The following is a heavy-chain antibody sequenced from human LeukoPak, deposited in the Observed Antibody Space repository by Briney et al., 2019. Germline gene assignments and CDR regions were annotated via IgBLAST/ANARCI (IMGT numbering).Heavy chain of an antibody. CDR3: AKANYSGSYYFDS. Sequence: GGSLRLSCAASGFTFSRSAMNWVRQAPGKGLEWVSSFSASGGTTYHADSVKGRFTISRDNSKNTLSVQMNSLRAEDTAVYYCAKANYSGSYYFDSWGQGTLVTVSS. J-gene: IGHJ4*02. D-gene: IGHD1-26*01. CDR2: FSASGGTT. CDR1: GFTFSRSA. V-gene: IGHV3-23*01.